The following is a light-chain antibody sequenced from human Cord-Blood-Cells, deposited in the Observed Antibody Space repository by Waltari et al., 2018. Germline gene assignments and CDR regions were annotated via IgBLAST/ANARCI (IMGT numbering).Light chain of an antibody. CDR2: PDS. Sequence: SYELTQPPSVSVSPGQTASITCPGDKLGDKYACWYQQKPAQCPVLFIYPDSKRPSGIPERFSGSNSGNTATLTISGTQAMDEADYYCQAWDSSTTVFGGGTKLTVL. J-gene: IGLJ2*01. CDR3: QAWDSSTTV. CDR1: KLGDKY. V-gene: IGLV3-1*01.